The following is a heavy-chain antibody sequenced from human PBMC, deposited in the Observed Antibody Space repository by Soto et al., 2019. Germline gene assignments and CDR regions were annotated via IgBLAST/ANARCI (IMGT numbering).Heavy chain of an antibody. CDR2: ISGNGGST. Sequence: GGSLRLSCSASGFTFSSYAMHWVRQAPGKGLEYVSAISGNGGSTYYADSVKGRFTISRDNSKNTLYLQMSSLRAEDTAVYYCVKNLRAYSGSYADYWGQGTLVTVSS. D-gene: IGHD1-26*01. CDR1: GFTFSSYA. CDR3: VKNLRAYSGSYADY. J-gene: IGHJ4*02. V-gene: IGHV3-64D*06.